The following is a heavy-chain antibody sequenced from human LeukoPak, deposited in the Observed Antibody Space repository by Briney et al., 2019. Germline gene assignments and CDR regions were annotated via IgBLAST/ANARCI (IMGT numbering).Heavy chain of an antibody. CDR1: GGSISSGGYS. J-gene: IGHJ4*02. CDR2: IYHSGST. Sequence: PSETLSLTCAVSGGSISSGGYSWSWIRQPPGKGLEWIGYIYHSGSTYYNPSLKSRVTISVDRSKNQFSLKLSSVTAADTAVYYCARDCGYYDFWSGYSYYFDYWGQGTLVTVSS. V-gene: IGHV4-30-2*01. D-gene: IGHD3-3*01. CDR3: ARDCGYYDFWSGYSYYFDY.